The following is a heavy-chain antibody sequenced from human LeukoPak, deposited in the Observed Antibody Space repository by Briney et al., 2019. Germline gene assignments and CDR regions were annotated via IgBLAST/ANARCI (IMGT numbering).Heavy chain of an antibody. V-gene: IGHV4-59*01. D-gene: IGHD3-3*01. J-gene: IGHJ6*03. CDR3: ASSSTILDHYYYYYMDV. CDR2: IYYSGST. CDR1: GGSISSYY. Sequence: SETLSLTCTVSGGSISSYYWSWIRQPPGKGLEWIGYIYYSGSTNYNPSLKSRVTISVDTSKNQFSLKLSSVTAADTAVYYCASSSTILDHYYYYYMDVWGKGTTVTVSS.